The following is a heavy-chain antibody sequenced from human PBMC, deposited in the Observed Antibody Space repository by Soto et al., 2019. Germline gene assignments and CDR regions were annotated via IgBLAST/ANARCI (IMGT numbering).Heavy chain of an antibody. CDR3: ARRQAAAGDNDLTFDY. V-gene: IGHV5-10-1*01. CDR2: IDPSDSYT. D-gene: IGHD6-13*01. J-gene: IGHJ4*02. Sequence: EVQLVQSGAEVKKPGESLRISCKGSGYSFTSYWISWVRQMHGKGLEWMGRIDPSDSYTNYSPSFQGHVTISADKSISTAYLQWGSLKASDTAMYYCARRQAAAGDNDLTFDYWGQGTLVTVSS. CDR1: GYSFTSYW.